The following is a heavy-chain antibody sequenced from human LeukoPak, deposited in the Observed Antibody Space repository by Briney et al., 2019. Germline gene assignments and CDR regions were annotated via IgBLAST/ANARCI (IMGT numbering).Heavy chain of an antibody. J-gene: IGHJ5*02. D-gene: IGHD2-15*01. CDR2: IYPGDSDT. Sequence: PGESLKISCKGSGYSFTSYWIGWVRQMPGKGLEWMGIIYPGDSDTRYSPSFQGQVTISADKSISTAYLQWSSLKTSDTAMYYCARHFRLSSDCSVNWFDPWGQGTLVTVSS. CDR3: ARHFRLSSDCSVNWFDP. CDR1: GYSFTSYW. V-gene: IGHV5-51*01.